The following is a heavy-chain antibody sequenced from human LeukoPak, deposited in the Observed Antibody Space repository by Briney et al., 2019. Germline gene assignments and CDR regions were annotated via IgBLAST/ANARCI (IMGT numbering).Heavy chain of an antibody. D-gene: IGHD3-22*01. CDR1: GFTFDDYG. Sequence: PGGSLRLSCAASGFTFDDYGLSWVRQAPGKGLGWVSGINWNGGRTCYADSVKGRFTISRDNAKNSLYLQMNSLRAEDTALYYCARNGIDSSGYYYVKGHYYYYYMDVWGKGTTVTVSS. J-gene: IGHJ6*03. CDR3: ARNGIDSSGYYYVKGHYYYYYMDV. CDR2: INWNGGRT. V-gene: IGHV3-20*04.